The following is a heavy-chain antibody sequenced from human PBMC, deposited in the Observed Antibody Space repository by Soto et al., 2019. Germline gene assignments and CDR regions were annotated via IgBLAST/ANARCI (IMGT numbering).Heavy chain of an antibody. J-gene: IGHJ4*02. CDR2: INRDGSST. V-gene: IGHV3-74*01. Sequence: EVPLVESGGGLVQPGGSLRLSCVVSGFTFSSYWMHWVRQAPGEGLVWVSRINRDGSSTSYADSVKGRFTISRDNAKNTLYLQMNSLRAEDTAVYYCASLATYDILTGFYSDLDFWGQGTLVTVSS. CDR3: ASLATYDILTGFYSDLDF. CDR1: GFTFSSYW. D-gene: IGHD3-9*01.